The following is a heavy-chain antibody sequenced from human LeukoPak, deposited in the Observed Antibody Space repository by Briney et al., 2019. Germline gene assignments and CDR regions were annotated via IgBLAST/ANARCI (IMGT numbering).Heavy chain of an antibody. Sequence: TGGSLRLSCAASGFTFSRYAMGWVRQAPGKGLEWVSAITASGGNTYYADSVKGRFTISRDNSKNTLYLQVNSLRAEDTAVYYCAKGNGYSYGRYYFDYWGQGTLVTVSS. CDR1: GFTFSRYA. CDR3: AKGNGYSYGRYYFDY. V-gene: IGHV3-23*01. J-gene: IGHJ4*02. D-gene: IGHD5-18*01. CDR2: ITASGGNT.